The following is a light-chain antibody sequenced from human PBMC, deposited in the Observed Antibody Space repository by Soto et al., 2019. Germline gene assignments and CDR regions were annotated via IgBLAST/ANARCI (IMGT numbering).Light chain of an antibody. Sequence: QPVLTQPPSVSGAPGQTVIISCTGSSSNIGADYVVQWYQLLPGTAPKLLIYGNTIRPSGVPDRFSGSKSGTSASLAITGLQVDDEADYYCHSFDISLSVVFGGGTKLTVL. CDR3: HSFDISLSVV. V-gene: IGLV1-40*01. CDR1: SSNIGADYV. J-gene: IGLJ2*01. CDR2: GNT.